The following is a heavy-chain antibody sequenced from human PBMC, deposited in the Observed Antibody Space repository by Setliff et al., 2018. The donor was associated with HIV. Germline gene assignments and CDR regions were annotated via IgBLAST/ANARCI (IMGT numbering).Heavy chain of an antibody. CDR3: ARQDIPTGYYLFDY. J-gene: IGHJ4*02. CDR1: GYKFTGHH. Sequence: GASVKVSCKASGYKFTGHHIQWMRQAPGQGLEWMGRINPNMGDTQYAQKFQGRIIMTRDTSINTVYMELSSLTSDDTALYCCARQDIPTGYYLFDYWGQGTQVTVSS. D-gene: IGHD3-9*01. CDR2: INPNMGDT. V-gene: IGHV1-2*06.